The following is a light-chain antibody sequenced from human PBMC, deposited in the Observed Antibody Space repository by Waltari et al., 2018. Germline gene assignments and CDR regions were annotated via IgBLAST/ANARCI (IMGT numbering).Light chain of an antibody. Sequence: QSALTQPASVSGSPGQSITISCTGTTSDIGGYNYVSWYQQHPGRAPKLMIYDVTDRPSWISIRFSGSKSGNTASLTISGLRAEDEAYYYCTSYTTTSTLGLFGGGTKLTVL. CDR1: TSDIGGYNY. CDR3: TSYTTTSTLGL. V-gene: IGLV2-14*03. CDR2: DVT. J-gene: IGLJ2*01.